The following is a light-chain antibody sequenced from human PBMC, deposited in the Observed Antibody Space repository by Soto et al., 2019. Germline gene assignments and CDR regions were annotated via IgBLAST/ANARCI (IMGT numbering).Light chain of an antibody. CDR3: QQGHTLPYT. Sequence: DIQMTQSPSSLSSSIGDRVTITCRASQNIRNYLNWYQQKPGQAPNLLIYASSSLRGGVPSRFRGSGSGTEFTLTISSLQPEDFATYHCQQGHTLPYTFGQGTNLGI. J-gene: IGKJ2*01. CDR2: ASS. V-gene: IGKV1-39*01. CDR1: QNIRNY.